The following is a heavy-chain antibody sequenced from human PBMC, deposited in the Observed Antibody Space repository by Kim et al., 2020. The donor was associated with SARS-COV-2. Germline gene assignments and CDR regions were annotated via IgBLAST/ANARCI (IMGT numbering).Heavy chain of an antibody. Sequence: GGSLRLSCAASGFTFSSYAMSWVRQAPGKGLEWVSAISGSGGSTYYADSVKGRFTISRDNSKNTLYLQMNSLRAEDTAVYYCAKDAWSWDPSDYGDYLPFDPWGQGTLVTVSS. CDR2: ISGSGGST. CDR3: AKDAWSWDPSDYGDYLPFDP. V-gene: IGHV3-23*01. CDR1: GFTFSSYA. J-gene: IGHJ5*02. D-gene: IGHD4-17*01.